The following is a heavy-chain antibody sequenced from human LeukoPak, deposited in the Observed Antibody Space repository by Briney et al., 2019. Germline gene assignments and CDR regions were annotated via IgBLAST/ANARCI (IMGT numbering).Heavy chain of an antibody. V-gene: IGHV1-3*02. CDR2: SNAGNGNT. CDR3: ARALKGGTYGMDV. Sequence: ASVKVSCKASGYTFTSYAMHWVRQAPGQRLEWMGWSNAGNGNTKYSQEFQGRVTITRDTSASTAYMEPSSLRSEDMAVYYCARALKGGTYGMDVWGQGTTVTVSS. CDR1: GYTFTSYA. J-gene: IGHJ6*02. D-gene: IGHD3-16*01.